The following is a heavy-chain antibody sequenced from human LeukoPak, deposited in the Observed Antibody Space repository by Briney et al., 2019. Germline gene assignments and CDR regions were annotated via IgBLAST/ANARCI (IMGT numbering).Heavy chain of an antibody. J-gene: IGHJ4*02. CDR1: GGSISSGGYY. Sequence: SETLSLTCTVSGGSISSGGYYWSWIRQHPGKGLEWIGYIYYSGSTYYNPSLKSRVTISVDTSKNQFSLKLSSVTAADTAVYYCARAVLYDSSGYYHYFDYWGQGTLVTVSS. CDR3: ARAVLYDSSGYYHYFDY. CDR2: IYYSGST. V-gene: IGHV4-31*03. D-gene: IGHD3-22*01.